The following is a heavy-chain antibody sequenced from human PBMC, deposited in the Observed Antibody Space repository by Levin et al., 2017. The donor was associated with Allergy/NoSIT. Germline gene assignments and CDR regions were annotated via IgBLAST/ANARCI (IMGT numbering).Heavy chain of an antibody. V-gene: IGHV4-34*01. D-gene: IGHD3-10*01. CDR2: INHSGST. J-gene: IGHJ4*02. Sequence: PSETLSLTCAVYGGSFSGYYWSWIRQPPGKGLEWIGEINHSGSTNYNPSLKSRVTISVDTSKNQFSLKLSSVTAADTAVYYCARKKFIITMVRGVIIQPPDYWGQGTLVTVSS. CDR3: ARKKFIITMVRGVIIQPPDY. CDR1: GGSFSGYY.